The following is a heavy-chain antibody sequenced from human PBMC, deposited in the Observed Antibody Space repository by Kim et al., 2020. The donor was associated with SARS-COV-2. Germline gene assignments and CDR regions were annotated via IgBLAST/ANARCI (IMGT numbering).Heavy chain of an antibody. D-gene: IGHD6-13*01. CDR1: GFTFSSYA. Sequence: GGSLRLSCAASGFTFSSYAMHWVRQAPGKGLEWVAVISYDGSNKYYADSVKGRFTISRDNSKNTLYLQMNSLRAEDTAVYFCARESGIAAAGALRGMDV. J-gene: IGHJ6*01. CDR2: ISYDGSNK. V-gene: IGHV3-30*04. CDR3: ARESGIAAAGALRGMDV.